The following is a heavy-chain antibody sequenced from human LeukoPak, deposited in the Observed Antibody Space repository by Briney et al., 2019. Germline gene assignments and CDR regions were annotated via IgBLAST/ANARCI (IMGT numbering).Heavy chain of an antibody. Sequence: GASLKISCTGSGSSFTSYWIGWVRPLPGKGLEWMGIIYPGDSDTRYSPSFQGQVTISADKSISTAYLQWSSLKASDTAMYYGARPRIRCGGGIGHWGQGTLVTVTS. CDR2: IYPGDSDT. CDR1: GSSFTSYW. J-gene: IGHJ4*02. CDR3: ARPRIRCGGGIGH. D-gene: IGHD2-21*01. V-gene: IGHV5-51*01.